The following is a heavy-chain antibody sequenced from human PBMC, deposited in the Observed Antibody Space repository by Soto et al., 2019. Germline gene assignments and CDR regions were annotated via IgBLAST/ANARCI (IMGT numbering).Heavy chain of an antibody. CDR2: MLSDHNT. J-gene: IGHJ4*02. Sequence: EVQLLESGGGLVQPGGSLTRSCAASGFTFSDYTMSWVRQAPGQVLECVSVMLSDHNTYYADSVRGRFTISRDNCKTTLYLAMNSLRAEDTAVYYCARRTSGYFGYWDQGTLVTVSS. CDR3: ARRTSGYFGY. V-gene: IGHV3-23*03. D-gene: IGHD6-19*01. CDR1: GFTFSDYT.